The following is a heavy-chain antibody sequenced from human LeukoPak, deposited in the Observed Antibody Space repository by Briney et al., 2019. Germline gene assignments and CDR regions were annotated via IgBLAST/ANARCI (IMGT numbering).Heavy chain of an antibody. J-gene: IGHJ4*02. CDR1: GYTLTDYY. V-gene: IGHV1-46*01. Sequence: ASVKVSCKASGYTLTDYYMHWVRQAPGQGLEWMGIINPSGGSTSYAQKFQGRVTMTRDMSTSTVYMELSSLRSEDTAVYYCARAGILTGYSPDYWGQGTLVTVSS. CDR2: INPSGGST. CDR3: ARAGILTGYSPDY. D-gene: IGHD3-9*01.